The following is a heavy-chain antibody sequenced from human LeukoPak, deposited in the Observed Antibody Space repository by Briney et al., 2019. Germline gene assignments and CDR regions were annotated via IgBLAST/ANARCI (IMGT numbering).Heavy chain of an antibody. CDR2: ISSSSSTI. D-gene: IGHD6-6*01. CDR3: ARRAMPSSSSPFDY. V-gene: IGHV3-48*04. J-gene: IGHJ4*02. Sequence: GGSLRLSCAASGFTFSSYSMNWVRQAPGKGLEWVSYISSSSSTIYYADSVKGRFTISRDNAKNSLYLQMNSLRAEDTAVYYCARRAMPSSSSPFDYWGQGTLVTVSS. CDR1: GFTFSSYS.